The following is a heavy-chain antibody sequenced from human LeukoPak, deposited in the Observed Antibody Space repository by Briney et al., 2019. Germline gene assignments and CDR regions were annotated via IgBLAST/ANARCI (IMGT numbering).Heavy chain of an antibody. CDR1: GGSLTSYF. V-gene: IGHV4-59*01. J-gene: IGHJ1*01. Sequence: SETPSLTCIVPGGSLTSYFRTWIRHPPQPGREWSGYIYHSVTATYNPSHKRRGTISADTAKNQFSLKMSSVTAADTAVYYCAQEAPFSPGYSQDGGQGTLVTVS. D-gene: IGHD2/OR15-2a*01. CDR2: IYHSVTA. CDR3: AQEAPFSPGYSQD.